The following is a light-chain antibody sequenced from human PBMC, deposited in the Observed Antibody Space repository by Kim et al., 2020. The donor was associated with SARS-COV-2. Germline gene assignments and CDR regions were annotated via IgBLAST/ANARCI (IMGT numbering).Light chain of an antibody. Sequence: ASVGDRVTITCPASQDISNFLNWYQQKPGKAPKLLIYGASNLETGVPSRFSGSASGTDYTFTISSLQPEDIVTYYCQQYDNLPITFGQGTRLDIK. CDR2: GAS. V-gene: IGKV1-33*01. CDR1: QDISNF. J-gene: IGKJ5*01. CDR3: QQYDNLPIT.